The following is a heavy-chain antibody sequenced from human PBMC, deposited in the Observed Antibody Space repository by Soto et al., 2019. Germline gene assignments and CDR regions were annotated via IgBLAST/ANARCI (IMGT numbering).Heavy chain of an antibody. CDR1: WLSLSTSGVG. CDR2: IYWDEEK. CDR3: AQSPEWFGAACFDY. J-gene: IGHJ4*02. Sequence: QITLKESGPTLVKPTQTLTLTCTFSWLSLSTSGVGVGWIRQPPGKALEWLALIYWDEEKRYSPSLKSRLTITKDTSKNQVVLTMPNMDPVDTATYYCAQSPEWFGAACFDYWGQGTLVTVSS. V-gene: IGHV2-5*02. D-gene: IGHD3-10*01.